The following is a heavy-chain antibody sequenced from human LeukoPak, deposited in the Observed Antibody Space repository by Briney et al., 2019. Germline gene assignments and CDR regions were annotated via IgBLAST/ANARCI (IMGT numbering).Heavy chain of an antibody. D-gene: IGHD3-3*01. CDR3: ARLHYSAQIYDFWSAPGAHWFDP. Sequence: GGSLRLSCAASGFTFSSYSMNWVRQASGKGLEWVSSISSSSSYIYYADSVKGRFTISRGNAKNSLYLQMNSLRAEDTAVYYCARLHYSAQIYDFWSAPGAHWFDPWGQGTLVTVSS. V-gene: IGHV3-21*01. CDR2: ISSSSSYI. CDR1: GFTFSSYS. J-gene: IGHJ5*02.